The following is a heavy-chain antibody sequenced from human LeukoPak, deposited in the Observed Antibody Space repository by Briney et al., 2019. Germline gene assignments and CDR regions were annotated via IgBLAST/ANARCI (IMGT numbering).Heavy chain of an antibody. D-gene: IGHD3-10*01. Sequence: TSETLSLTCAVYGGSFSGYYWSWIRQPPGKGLEWIGEINHSGSTNYNPSLKSRVTISVDTSKNQFSLKLSSVTAADTAVYYCARGGQDYYGFDYWGQGTLVTVSS. V-gene: IGHV4-34*01. CDR3: ARGGQDYYGFDY. J-gene: IGHJ4*02. CDR2: INHSGST. CDR1: GGSFSGYY.